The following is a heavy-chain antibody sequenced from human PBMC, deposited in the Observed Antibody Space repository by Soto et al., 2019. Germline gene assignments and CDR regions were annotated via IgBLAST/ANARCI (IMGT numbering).Heavy chain of an antibody. CDR3: ARYGSSTSNDAFES. CDR1: GGSISSYY. Sequence: PSETLSLTCTVSGGSISSYYWSWIRQPPGKGLEWIGYIYYSGSTNYNPSLKSRVTISVDTSKNQFSLKLSSVTAADTAVYYCARYGSSTSNDAFESWGQGTTVTVSS. CDR2: IYYSGST. J-gene: IGHJ3*02. D-gene: IGHD2-2*01. V-gene: IGHV4-59*08.